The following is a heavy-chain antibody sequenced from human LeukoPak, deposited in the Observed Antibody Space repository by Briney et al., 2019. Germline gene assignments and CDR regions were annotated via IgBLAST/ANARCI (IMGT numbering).Heavy chain of an antibody. CDR1: GIPFSDYY. CDR2: ISSSSSYT. J-gene: IGHJ4*02. Sequence: GGSLRLSCVVSGIPFSDYYMNWIRQAPGKGLEWISYISSSSSYTDYADSVKGRFTISRDNAKSALYLQLNSLRLEDTAVFYCAAGTAADFWGQGTLVTVSS. V-gene: IGHV3-11*03. CDR3: AAGTAADF. D-gene: IGHD6-13*01.